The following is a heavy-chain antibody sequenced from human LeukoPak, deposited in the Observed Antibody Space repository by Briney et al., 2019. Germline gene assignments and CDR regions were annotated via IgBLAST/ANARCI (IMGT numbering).Heavy chain of an antibody. Sequence: EASVKVSGKASGGTFSSYAISWVRQAPGQGLEWMGGIIPIFGTANYAQKFQGRVTITADKSTSTAYMELSSLRSEDTAVYYCARDRAYSGYVGDFDYWGQGTLVTVSS. D-gene: IGHD5-12*01. CDR2: IIPIFGTA. J-gene: IGHJ4*02. CDR3: ARDRAYSGYVGDFDY. V-gene: IGHV1-69*06. CDR1: GGTFSSYA.